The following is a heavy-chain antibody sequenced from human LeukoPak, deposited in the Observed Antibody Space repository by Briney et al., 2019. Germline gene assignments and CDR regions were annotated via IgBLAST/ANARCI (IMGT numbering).Heavy chain of an antibody. D-gene: IGHD5-24*01. CDR1: GGTFSSYA. CDR2: IIPILGIA. CDR3: ARDRMGWLQFWDC. Sequence: GASVKVSCKASGGTFSSYAISWVRQAPGQGLEWMGRIIPILGIANYAQKFQGRVTITADKSTSTAYMELSSLRSEDTAVYYCARDRMGWLQFWDCWGQGTLVTVSS. J-gene: IGHJ4*02. V-gene: IGHV1-69*04.